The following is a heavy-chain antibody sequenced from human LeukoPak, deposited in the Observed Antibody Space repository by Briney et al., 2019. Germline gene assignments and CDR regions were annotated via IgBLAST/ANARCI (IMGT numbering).Heavy chain of an antibody. D-gene: IGHD3-3*01. CDR2: IYYSGST. Sequence: SETLSLTCTVSGGSISSSSYYWGWIRQPPGKGREWIGSIYYSGSTYYNPSLKSRVTISVDTSKNQFSLKLSSVPAADTAVYYCARGVLITIFGVVITNWFDPWGQGTLVTVSS. CDR3: ARGVLITIFGVVITNWFDP. V-gene: IGHV4-39*07. J-gene: IGHJ5*02. CDR1: GGSISSSSYY.